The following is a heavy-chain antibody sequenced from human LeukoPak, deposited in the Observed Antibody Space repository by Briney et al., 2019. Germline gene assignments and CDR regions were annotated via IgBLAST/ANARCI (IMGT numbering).Heavy chain of an antibody. V-gene: IGHV1-69*04. Sequence: GASVKVSCKAFGYTFTSYDINWVRQATGQGLEWMGRIIPILGIANYAQKFQGRVTITADKSTSTAYMELSSLRSEDTAVYYCAPDYGGNSDAEYFQHWGQGTLVTVSS. CDR2: IIPILGIA. J-gene: IGHJ1*01. CDR3: APDYGGNSDAEYFQH. D-gene: IGHD4-23*01. CDR1: GYTFTSYD.